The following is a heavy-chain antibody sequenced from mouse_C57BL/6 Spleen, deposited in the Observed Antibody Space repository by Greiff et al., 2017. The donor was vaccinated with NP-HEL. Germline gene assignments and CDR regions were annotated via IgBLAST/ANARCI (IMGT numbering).Heavy chain of an antibody. Sequence: EVQLVESGPGLVKPSQSLSLTCSVTGYSITSGYYWNWIRQFPGNKLEWMGYISYDGSNNYNPSLKNRISITRDTSKNQFFLKLNSVTTEDTATYYCAREGYDYDDAMDYWGQGTSVTVSS. CDR3: AREGYDYDDAMDY. V-gene: IGHV3-6*01. J-gene: IGHJ4*01. D-gene: IGHD2-4*01. CDR2: ISYDGSN. CDR1: GYSITSGYY.